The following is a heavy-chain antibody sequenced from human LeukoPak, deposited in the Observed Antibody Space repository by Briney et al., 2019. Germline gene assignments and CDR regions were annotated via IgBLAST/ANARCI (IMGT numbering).Heavy chain of an antibody. D-gene: IGHD1-1*01. Sequence: GGSLRLSCAASGFTFSGYDMNWVRQAPGKGLEWVSFISSSSGTIYYADSVRGRFTISRDNAKNSLYLQMNSVRVEDTAVYYCARGWALDSWGQGTLVTVSS. CDR2: ISSSSGTI. CDR3: ARGWALDS. V-gene: IGHV3-48*01. J-gene: IGHJ4*02. CDR1: GFTFSGYD.